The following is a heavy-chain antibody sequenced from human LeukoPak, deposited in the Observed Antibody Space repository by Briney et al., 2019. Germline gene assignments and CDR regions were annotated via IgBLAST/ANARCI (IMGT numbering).Heavy chain of an antibody. Sequence: GGSLRLSCAASGSTFSTDAMHWVRQAPGKGLEWVAVISDDGSKIYYADSVKGRFTISRDNSKNTVYLRMDSLRFEDAAIYYCAQDLAWIRFDNWGQGTLVTVSS. CDR1: GSTFSTDA. J-gene: IGHJ4*02. D-gene: IGHD5-12*01. CDR2: ISDDGSKI. CDR3: AQDLAWIRFDN. V-gene: IGHV3-30*04.